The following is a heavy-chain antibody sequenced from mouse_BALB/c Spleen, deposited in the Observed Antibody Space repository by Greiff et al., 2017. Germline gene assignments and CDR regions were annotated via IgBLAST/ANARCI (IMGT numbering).Heavy chain of an antibody. CDR2: ISSGGST. Sequence: EVQGVESGGGLVKPGVSLKLSCAASGFTFSSYAMSWVRQTPEKRLEWVASISSGGSTYYPDSVKGRFTISRDNARNILYLQMSSLRSEDTAMYYCARKMITAMDYWGQGTSVTVSS. J-gene: IGHJ4*01. CDR3: ARKMITAMDY. D-gene: IGHD2-4*01. CDR1: GFTFSSYA. V-gene: IGHV5-6-5*01.